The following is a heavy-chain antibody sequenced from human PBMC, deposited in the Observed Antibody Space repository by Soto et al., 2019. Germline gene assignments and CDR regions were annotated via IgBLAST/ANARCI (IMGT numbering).Heavy chain of an antibody. V-gene: IGHV4-34*01. CDR2: INHSGST. CDR1: GGSFSGYY. CDR3: ARGPAMVRGVYFDY. D-gene: IGHD3-10*01. Sequence: QVQLQQWGAGLLKPSETLSLTCAVYGGSFSGYYWSWIRQPPGKGLEWIGEINHSGSTNYNPSLKSRDTISVDTSKNQFSLKLSSVTAADTAVYYCARGPAMVRGVYFDYWGQGTLVTVSS. J-gene: IGHJ4*02.